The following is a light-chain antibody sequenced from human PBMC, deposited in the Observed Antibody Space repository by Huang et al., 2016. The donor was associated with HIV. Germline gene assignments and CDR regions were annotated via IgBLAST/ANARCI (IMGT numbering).Light chain of an antibody. V-gene: IGKV3-11*01. J-gene: IGKJ3*01. CDR2: DTS. CDR1: QSVSSY. Sequence: EIVLTQSPATLSLYPGERATLSCRASQSVSSYLAWYQQKPGQAPRLLIYDTSNRATGIPARFSGSGSGTDFTLTINSLEPEDFAVYYCQQRSNWPTFGPGTKVDIK. CDR3: QQRSNWPT.